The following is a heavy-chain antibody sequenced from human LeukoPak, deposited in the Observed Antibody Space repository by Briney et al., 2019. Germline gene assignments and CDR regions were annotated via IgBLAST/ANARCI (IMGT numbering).Heavy chain of an antibody. V-gene: IGHV3-23*01. CDR1: GFTFA. D-gene: IGHD2-2*01. CDR2: ISGSGGRT. Sequence: GGSLRLSCAASGFTFAMSWVRQAPGKGLEWVSSISGSGGRTHYADSVRGRFTISRDNSKNTLYLQMNSLRAEDTAVYYCAKLGSSTSSKDYWGQGTLVTVSS. CDR3: AKLGSSTSSKDY. J-gene: IGHJ4*02.